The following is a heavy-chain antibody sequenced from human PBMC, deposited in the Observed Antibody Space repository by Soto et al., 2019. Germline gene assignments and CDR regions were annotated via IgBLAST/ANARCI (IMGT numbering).Heavy chain of an antibody. Sequence: QVQLVQSGAEVKKPGSSVKVSCKASGGTFSSYATSWVRQAPGQGLEWMGGIIPIFGTANYAQKFQGRVTITADESTSTAYMELSSLRSEDTAVYYCARGAEYNWNFPGYYFDYWGQGTLVTVSS. J-gene: IGHJ4*02. CDR1: GGTFSSYA. CDR3: ARGAEYNWNFPGYYFDY. CDR2: IIPIFGTA. D-gene: IGHD1-7*01. V-gene: IGHV1-69*01.